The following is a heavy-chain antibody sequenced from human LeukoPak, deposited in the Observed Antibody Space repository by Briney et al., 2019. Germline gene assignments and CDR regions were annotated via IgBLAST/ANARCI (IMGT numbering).Heavy chain of an antibody. CDR2: IRYDGSNK. CDR1: GFTFSSYG. V-gene: IGHV3-30*02. Sequence: GGSLRLSCAASGFTFSSYGMHWVRQAPGKGLEWVAFIRYDGSNKYYADSVKGRFTISRDNSKNTLYLQMNSLRAEDTAVYYCAKEREGGSGSYYNGYYYYMDVWGKGTTVTVSS. CDR3: AKEREGGSGSYYNGYYYYMDV. D-gene: IGHD3-10*01. J-gene: IGHJ6*03.